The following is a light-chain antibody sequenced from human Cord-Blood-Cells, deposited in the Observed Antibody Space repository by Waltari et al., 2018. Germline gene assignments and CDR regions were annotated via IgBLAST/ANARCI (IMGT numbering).Light chain of an antibody. J-gene: IGLJ3*02. Sequence: QSALTQPASVSGSPGQSITISCPGTSSDAGSYNLVSWYQQHPGKAPKLMIYEGSKRHSGVSNRFSGSKSGNTASLTISGLQAEDEADYYCCSYAGSSSWVFGGGTKLTVL. CDR3: CSYAGSSSWV. CDR1: SSDAGSYNL. CDR2: EGS. V-gene: IGLV2-23*01.